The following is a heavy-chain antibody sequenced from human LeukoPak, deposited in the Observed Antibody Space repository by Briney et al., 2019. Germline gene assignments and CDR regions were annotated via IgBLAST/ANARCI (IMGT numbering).Heavy chain of an antibody. V-gene: IGHV1-46*01. CDR2: INPSGGST. Sequence: ASVKVSCKASGYTFTGYYMHWVRQAPGQGLEWMGIINPSGGSTSYAQKFQGRVTMTRDTSTSTVYMELSSLRSEDTAVYYCASLFSSGPLGGPWGQGTLVAVSS. CDR3: ASLFSSGPLGGP. CDR1: GYTFTGYY. D-gene: IGHD3-22*01. J-gene: IGHJ5*02.